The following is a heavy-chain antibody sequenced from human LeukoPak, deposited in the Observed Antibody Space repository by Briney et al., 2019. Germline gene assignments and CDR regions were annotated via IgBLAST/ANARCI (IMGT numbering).Heavy chain of an antibody. CDR1: GFTLSSYW. V-gene: IGHV3-7*01. J-gene: IGHJ4*02. CDR3: ARDLFSGSYYEDF. D-gene: IGHD1-26*01. CDR2: IDQDGSSK. Sequence: GGSLRLSCAASGFTLSSYWMSWVRQAPGKGLEWVANIDQDGSSKYYVDSVKGRFSISRDDAKNSLYLQMNGLRAEDTAVYYCARDLFSGSYYEDFWGQGTLVTVSS.